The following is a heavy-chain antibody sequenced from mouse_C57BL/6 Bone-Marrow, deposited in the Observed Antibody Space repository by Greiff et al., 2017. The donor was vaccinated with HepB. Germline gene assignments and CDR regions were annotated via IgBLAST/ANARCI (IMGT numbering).Heavy chain of an antibody. CDR3: ARYDSNYFGY. CDR1: GFTFTDYY. CDR2: IRNKANGYTT. J-gene: IGHJ2*01. D-gene: IGHD3-2*01. V-gene: IGHV7-3*01. Sequence: EVKLMESGGGLVQPGGSLSLSCAASGFTFTDYYMSWVRQPPGKALEWLGFIRNKANGYTTEYSASVTGRFTISRDKSQSILYLQMNALRAEDSATYYCARYDSNYFGYWGQGTTLTVSS.